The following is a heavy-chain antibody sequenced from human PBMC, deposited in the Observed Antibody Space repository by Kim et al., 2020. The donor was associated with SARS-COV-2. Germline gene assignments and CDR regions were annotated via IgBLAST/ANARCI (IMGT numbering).Heavy chain of an antibody. CDR3: AKGRVTGYYYYGMDV. CDR1: GFTFNSYA. CDR2: LSGSGGST. V-gene: IGHV3-23*01. J-gene: IGHJ6*02. Sequence: GGSLRLSCAASGFTFNSYAMSWVRQAPGKGLEWVSALSGSGGSTYYADSVKGRFTISRDNSKNTLYLQMNSLRAEDTAVYYCAKGRVTGYYYYGMDVWGQGTTVTVSS. D-gene: IGHD2-21*02.